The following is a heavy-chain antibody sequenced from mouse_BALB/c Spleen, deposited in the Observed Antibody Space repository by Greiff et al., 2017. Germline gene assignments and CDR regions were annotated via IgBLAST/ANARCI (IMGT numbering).Heavy chain of an antibody. Sequence: VQLQQSGTVLARPGASVKMSCKASGYTFTSYWMHWVKQRPGQGLEWIGAIYPGNSDTSYNQKFKGKAKLTAVTSTSTAYMELSSLTNEDSAVYYCTLYYDYDENFDDWGQGTTLTVSS. J-gene: IGHJ2*01. CDR3: TLYYDYDENFDD. D-gene: IGHD2-4*01. CDR2: IYPGNSDT. V-gene: IGHV1-5*01. CDR1: GYTFTSYW.